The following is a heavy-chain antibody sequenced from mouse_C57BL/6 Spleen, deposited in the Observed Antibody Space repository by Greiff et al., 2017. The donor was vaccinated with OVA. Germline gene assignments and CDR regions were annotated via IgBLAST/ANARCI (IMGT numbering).Heavy chain of an antibody. CDR2: IWRGGST. D-gene: IGHD1-1*01. J-gene: IGHJ2*01. CDR1: GFSLTSYG. V-gene: IGHV2-5*01. Sequence: QVQLKESGPGLVQPSQSLSITCTVSGFSLTSYGVHWVRQSPGKGLEWLGVIWRGGSTDYNAAFMSRLSITTDNSKSQVFFKMNSLQADDTAIYYCAKPHYYGSSYYFDYWGQGTTLTVSS. CDR3: AKPHYYGSSYYFDY.